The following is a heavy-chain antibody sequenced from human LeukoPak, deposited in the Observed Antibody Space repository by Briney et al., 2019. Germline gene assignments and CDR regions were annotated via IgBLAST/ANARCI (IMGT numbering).Heavy chain of an antibody. J-gene: IGHJ4*02. Sequence: SGTLSLTCAVYGGSFSGYYWSWIRQPPGKGLEWIGEINHSGSTNYNPSLKSRVTISVDTSKNQFSLKLSSVTAADTGVYYCARAGAIDYWGQGTLVTVSS. CDR3: ARAGAIDY. CDR2: INHSGST. V-gene: IGHV4-34*01. CDR1: GGSFSGYY.